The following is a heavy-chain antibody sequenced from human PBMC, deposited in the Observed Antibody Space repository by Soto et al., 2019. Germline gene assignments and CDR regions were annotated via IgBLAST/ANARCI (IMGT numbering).Heavy chain of an antibody. CDR3: AREVASYDRSGFFDY. J-gene: IGHJ4*02. CDR2: ISYDGNNK. D-gene: IGHD3-22*01. CDR1: GFIFSNSA. V-gene: IGHV3-30-3*01. Sequence: PGGSLRLSCAGSGFIFSNSAFHWVRQAPGKGLEWVALISYDGNNKYYADSVKGRFTIPRDNSKNTLYLQMHSLRADDTAVYYCAREVASYDRSGFFDYWGQGALVTVSS.